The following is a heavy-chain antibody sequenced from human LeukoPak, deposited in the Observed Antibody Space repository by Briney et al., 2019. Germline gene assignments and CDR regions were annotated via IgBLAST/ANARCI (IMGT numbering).Heavy chain of an antibody. D-gene: IGHD2-21*01. V-gene: IGHV3-23*01. J-gene: IGHJ4*02. Sequence: GGSLRLSCAASGFTFSSYAMSWVRQAPGKGLEWDSAISGSGGSTYYADSVKGRFTISRDKSKNTLYLQMNSLRAEDTAVYYCAKFLPTHIVVANYYFDYWGQGTLVTVSS. CDR1: GFTFSSYA. CDR3: AKFLPTHIVVANYYFDY. CDR2: ISGSGGST.